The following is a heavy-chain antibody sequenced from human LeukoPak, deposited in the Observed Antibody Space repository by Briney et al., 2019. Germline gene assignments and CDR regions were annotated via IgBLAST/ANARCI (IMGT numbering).Heavy chain of an antibody. CDR1: GGSPRSNDW. CDR2: IHQSGST. V-gene: IGHV4-4*02. J-gene: IGHJ4*02. D-gene: IGHD2-21*01. CDR3: ARVGSGRLQVID. Sequence: SETLSLTCAVSGGSPRSNDWWTCVRPPPGKGLEWIAEIHQSGSTNYNPSLKSRVTISLDKSNNQFSLKMTSVTAADTAVYYCARVGSGRLQVIDWGQGTLVTVAS.